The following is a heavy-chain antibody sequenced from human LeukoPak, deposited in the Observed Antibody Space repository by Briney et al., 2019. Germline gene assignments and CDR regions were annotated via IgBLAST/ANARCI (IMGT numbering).Heavy chain of an antibody. CDR3: ARADTSGTSSSDAFDI. CDR1: GGSIRSGTW. Sequence: SETLSLTCTVSGGSIRSGTWWNWVRQPPGKGLEWIGEIYHDETTNYSPSLKSRVTISVDKSKNHFSLKLSAVTAADTAVYYCARADTSGTSSSDAFDIWGQGTMVTVSS. D-gene: IGHD3-10*01. J-gene: IGHJ3*02. V-gene: IGHV4-4*02. CDR2: IYHDETT.